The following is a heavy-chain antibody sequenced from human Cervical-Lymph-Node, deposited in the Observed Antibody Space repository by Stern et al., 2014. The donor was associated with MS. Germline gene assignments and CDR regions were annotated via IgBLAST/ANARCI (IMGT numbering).Heavy chain of an antibody. J-gene: IGHJ6*02. CDR2: VTSRGDGGTT. Sequence: EVQLVESGGGLVKPGGSLRLSCAASGFTFNKACMSWVRQAPGKGLEWVGRVTSRGDGGTTDYAATVQGRFTISRDDSTDILYLQLNSVTTEDTAVYYCTKETRDLRLGDVPLFPSDPYETYYGMDVWGQGTTVTVSS. CDR3: TKETRDLRLGDVPLFPSDPYETYYGMDV. CDR1: GFTFNKAC. V-gene: IGHV3-15*05. D-gene: IGHD3-16*01.